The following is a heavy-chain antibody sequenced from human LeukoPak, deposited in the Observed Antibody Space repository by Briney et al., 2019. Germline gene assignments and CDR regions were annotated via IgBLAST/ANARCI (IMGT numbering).Heavy chain of an antibody. CDR2: IYSGGST. J-gene: IGHJ4*02. CDR1: GFTVSSNY. V-gene: IGHV3-53*01. D-gene: IGHD3-3*01. CDR3: ARSEETLLRFLEWLPYD. Sequence: GGSLRLSCAASGFTVSSNYMSWVRQAPGKGLEWVSVIYSGGSTYYADSVKGRFTISRDNSKNTLYLQMNSLRAEDTAVYYCARSEETLLRFLEWLPYDWGRGTLVTVSS.